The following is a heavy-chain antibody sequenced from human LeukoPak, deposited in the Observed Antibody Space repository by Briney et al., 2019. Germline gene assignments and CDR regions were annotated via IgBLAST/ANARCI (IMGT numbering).Heavy chain of an antibody. CDR2: ISYDGSNK. CDR1: GFTFSSYG. CDR3: AKGGSSWYVGYYYYYYGMDV. J-gene: IGHJ6*02. D-gene: IGHD6-13*01. V-gene: IGHV3-30*18. Sequence: PGGSLRLSCAASGFTFSSYGMHWVRQAPGKGLEWVAVISYDGSNKYYADSVKGRFTISRDNSKNTLYLQMNSLRAEDTAVYYCAKGGSSWYVGYYYYYYGMDVWGQGTTVTVSS.